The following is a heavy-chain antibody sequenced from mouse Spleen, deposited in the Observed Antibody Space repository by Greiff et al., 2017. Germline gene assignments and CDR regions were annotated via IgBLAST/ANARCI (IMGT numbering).Heavy chain of an antibody. V-gene: IGHV14-3*01. CDR1: GFNIKNTY. CDR2: IDPANGNT. J-gene: IGHJ2*01. CDR3: ARYYYGSSPFDY. D-gene: IGHD1-1*01. Sequence: VHVKQSVAELVRPGASVKLSCTASGFNIKNTYMHWVKQRPEQGLEWIGRIDPANGNTKYAPKFQGKATITADTSSNTAYLQLSSLTSEDTAIYYCARYYYGSSPFDYWGQGTTLTVSS.